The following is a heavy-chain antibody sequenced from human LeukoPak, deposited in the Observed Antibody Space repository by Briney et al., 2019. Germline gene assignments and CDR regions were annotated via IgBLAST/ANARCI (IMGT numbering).Heavy chain of an antibody. D-gene: IGHD1-14*01. J-gene: IGHJ6*02. Sequence: QPGGSLRLSCAASGFTFSSYEIHWVRQAPGRGLEWVSKIGGIGSIMYADSVKGRFTISTDSAKSSVYLQMNSLRAEDTAVYYCAHRLPYYGMDVCGQGTTVTVSS. V-gene: IGHV3-48*03. CDR2: IGGIGSIM. CDR3: AHRLPYYGMDV. CDR1: GFTFSSYE.